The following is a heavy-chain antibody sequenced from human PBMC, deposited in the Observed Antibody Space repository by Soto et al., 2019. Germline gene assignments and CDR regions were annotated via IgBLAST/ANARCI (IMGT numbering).Heavy chain of an antibody. CDR3: ASSRGSSPRDYYYYMDV. D-gene: IGHD6-13*01. CDR2: ITPILGIA. Sequence: GASVKVSCKASGGTFSSYTISWVRQAPGQGLEWMGRITPILGIANYAQKFQGRVTITADKSTSTAYMELSSLRSEDTAVYYCASSRGSSPRDYYYYMDVWGKGTTVTVSS. CDR1: GGTFSSYT. V-gene: IGHV1-69*02. J-gene: IGHJ6*03.